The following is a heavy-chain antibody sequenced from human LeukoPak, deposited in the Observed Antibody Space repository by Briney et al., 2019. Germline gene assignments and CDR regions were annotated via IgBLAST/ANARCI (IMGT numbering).Heavy chain of an antibody. Sequence: GGSLRLSCAASGFSFSTYWMTWVRQAPGKGLEWVANIKQDGSEKYYVDSVKGRFTISRDNAKNSVYPQMNSLRAEDTAVYYCARWLQLRRTFDIWGQGTMVTVSS. J-gene: IGHJ3*02. D-gene: IGHD5-24*01. CDR3: ARWLQLRRTFDI. CDR1: GFSFSTYW. CDR2: IKQDGSEK. V-gene: IGHV3-7*01.